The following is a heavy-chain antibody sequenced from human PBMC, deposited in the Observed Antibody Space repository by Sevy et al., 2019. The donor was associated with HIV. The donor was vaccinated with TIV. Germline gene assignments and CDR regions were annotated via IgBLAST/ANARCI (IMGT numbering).Heavy chain of an antibody. CDR2: ISFSGGSP. Sequence: GGSLRLSCAASGFTFSTYAMTWVRQAPGRGLEWVSVISFSGGSPYYADSVKGRFTISKDNSKNTLYLQMNSLRAEDTAVYYCAKDRVSGAYYTGDFDYWGQGTLVTVSS. J-gene: IGHJ4*02. D-gene: IGHD3-3*01. CDR1: GFTFSTYA. CDR3: AKDRVSGAYYTGDFDY. V-gene: IGHV3-23*01.